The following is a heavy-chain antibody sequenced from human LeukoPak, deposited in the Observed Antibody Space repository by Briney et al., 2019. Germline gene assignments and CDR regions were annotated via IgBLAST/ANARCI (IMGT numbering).Heavy chain of an antibody. V-gene: IGHV3-30*04. CDR2: ISYDGSNK. CDR3: ARTLIEYSVTSCYFDY. D-gene: IGHD6-6*01. J-gene: IGHJ4*02. CDR1: GFTYTKHA. Sequence: GRSLRLSCAASGFTYTKHAMHWVRQAPGKGLEWVAVISYDGSNKKYADSVKGRFTISRDNSKNTLYLQMNSLRAEDTAVYYCARTLIEYSVTSCYFDYWGQGTLVTVSS.